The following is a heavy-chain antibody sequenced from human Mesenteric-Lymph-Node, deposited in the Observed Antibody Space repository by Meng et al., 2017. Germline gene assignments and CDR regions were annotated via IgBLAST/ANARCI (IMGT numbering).Heavy chain of an antibody. CDR2: IYYSGSN. CDR3: ARQICEFGYGGNTPFDY. Sequence: QKSCLGLVKPSETLSLTCTVSCCSIISTSYYWGWIRQPPGKGPEWIGSIYYSGSNYHNPSLKSGLTISVDPSSGQLDLNLSSVSAADTAMYYWARQICEFGYGGNTPFDYWRRGTLVTVSS. CDR1: CCSIISTSYY. J-gene: IGHJ4*02. V-gene: IGHV4-39*01. D-gene: IGHD4-23*01.